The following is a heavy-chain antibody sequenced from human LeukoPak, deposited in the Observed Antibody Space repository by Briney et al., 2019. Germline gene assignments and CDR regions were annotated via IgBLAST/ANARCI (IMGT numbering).Heavy chain of an antibody. CDR3: ATEGHSSGWAGTFDI. CDR2: TSYDESIK. CDR1: GFTFSTSS. Sequence: GRSLRLSCAASGFTFSTSSMHWVRQAPGKGLEWVAVTSYDESIKVYAESVKGGFTISRDNFENTLYLQMNSLKFEDTAVYYCATEGHSSGWAGTFDIWGQGTMVTISS. D-gene: IGHD6-25*01. V-gene: IGHV3-30-3*01. J-gene: IGHJ3*02.